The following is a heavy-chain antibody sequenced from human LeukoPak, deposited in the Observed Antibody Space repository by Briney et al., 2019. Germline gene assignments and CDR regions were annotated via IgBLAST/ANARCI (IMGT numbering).Heavy chain of an antibody. D-gene: IGHD1-14*01. CDR3: ATETNGRHYDY. CDR2: IGPTGSDR. V-gene: IGHV3-21*06. J-gene: IGHJ4*02. Sequence: GGSLRLSCAASGFTFSSYSMNWVRQAPGKGLEWVASIGPTGSDRYHADSIKGRFTISRDNANNFLRLQMNSLRAEDTAVYYCATETNGRHYDYWGQGTLLTVSS. CDR1: GFTFSSYS.